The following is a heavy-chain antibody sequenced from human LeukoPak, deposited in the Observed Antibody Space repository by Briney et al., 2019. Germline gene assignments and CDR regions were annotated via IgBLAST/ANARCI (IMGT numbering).Heavy chain of an antibody. Sequence: SETLSLTCAVYGGSFSGYYWSWIRQPPGKGLEWIGETNHSGSTNYNPSLKSRVTISVDTSKNQFSLKLSSVTAADTAVYYCARRIQLWSTWRSRYFDYWGQGTLVTVSS. CDR3: ARRIQLWSTWRSRYFDY. D-gene: IGHD5-18*01. J-gene: IGHJ4*02. V-gene: IGHV4-34*01. CDR2: TNHSGST. CDR1: GGSFSGYY.